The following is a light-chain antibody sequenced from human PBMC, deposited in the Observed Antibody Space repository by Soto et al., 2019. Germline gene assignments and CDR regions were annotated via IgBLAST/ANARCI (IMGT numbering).Light chain of an antibody. V-gene: IGLV2-23*02. CDR1: SSDIGSYNL. J-gene: IGLJ1*01. Sequence: QSVLTQPASVSGSPGQSITISCTGTSSDIGSYNLVSWFQQHPGKAPKVLIYDVNKRPSGVYNRFSGSKSGNTTSLTNSGLQAGDEADYYCCSYAGSSTFVFGIGTKVTVL. CDR2: DVN. CDR3: CSYAGSSTFV.